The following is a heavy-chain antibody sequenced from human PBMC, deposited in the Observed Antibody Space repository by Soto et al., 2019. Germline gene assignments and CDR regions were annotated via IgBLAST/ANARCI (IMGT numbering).Heavy chain of an antibody. CDR2: IDYSGST. Sequence: QVQLQESGPGLVKPSDTLSLNCTVSGGSISSYYWSWIRQPQGKGLEWIGYIDYSGSTNYNHSLKSRVTITVDTSKNQFSLKLSSVTAADTAVYYCARQGSYSLRDWGQGTLVTVSS. CDR3: ARQGSYSLRD. CDR1: GGSISSYY. V-gene: IGHV4-59*08. J-gene: IGHJ4*02. D-gene: IGHD1-26*01.